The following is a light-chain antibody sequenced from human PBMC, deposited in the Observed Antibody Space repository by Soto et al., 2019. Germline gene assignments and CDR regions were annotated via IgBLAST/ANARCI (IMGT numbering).Light chain of an antibody. CDR1: QGVSSY. CDR3: QQRSNWPFT. J-gene: IGKJ5*01. Sequence: EVVLTQSPVTLSLSPGERATLSCRASQGVSSYLAWYQQKPGQAPRLLIYDASNRATGIPARFSGSGPGTDFTLTISSLEPEDFAVYYCQQRSNWPFTFGQGTRLEIK. V-gene: IGKV3D-11*01. CDR2: DAS.